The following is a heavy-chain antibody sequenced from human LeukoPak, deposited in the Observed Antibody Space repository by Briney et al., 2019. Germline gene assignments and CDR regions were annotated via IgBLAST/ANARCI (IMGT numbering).Heavy chain of an antibody. CDR2: IYTSGST. J-gene: IGHJ4*02. D-gene: IGHD6-13*01. V-gene: IGHV4-4*07. CDR1: GGSISSYY. Sequence: SETLSLTCTVSGGSISSYYCSWIRQPAGKGLEWIGRIYTSGSTNYNPSLKSRVTMSVDTSKNQFSLKLSSVTAADTAVYYCARDQSSSWYLGYYFDYWGQGTLVTVSS. CDR3: ARDQSSSWYLGYYFDY.